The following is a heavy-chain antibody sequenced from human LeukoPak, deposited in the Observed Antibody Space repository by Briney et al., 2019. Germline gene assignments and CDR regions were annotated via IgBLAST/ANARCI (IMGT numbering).Heavy chain of an antibody. D-gene: IGHD3-9*01. J-gene: IGHJ4*02. Sequence: ASVKVSCKVSGYRIHELSTHGVRQPAGKGLEWMGGFDPGSGEIIYEQKFQDRVTMTEDTSTDTAYMELSSLRSEDTALYYCATGTHYDLLPFWGQGTLVTVSS. V-gene: IGHV1-24*01. CDR2: FDPGSGEI. CDR3: ATGTHYDLLPF. CDR1: GYRIHELS.